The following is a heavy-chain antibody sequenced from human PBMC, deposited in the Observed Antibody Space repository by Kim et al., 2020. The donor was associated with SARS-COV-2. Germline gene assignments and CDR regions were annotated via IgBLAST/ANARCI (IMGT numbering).Heavy chain of an antibody. D-gene: IGHD1-1*01. V-gene: IGHV3-33*01. CDR1: GISFSSFG. J-gene: IGHJ6*03. CDR2: IWYDGSNE. CDR3: ARDGTAGTFDYFYYYYMDV. Sequence: GGSLRLSCVASGISFSSFGMHWVRQAPGKGLECVGFIWYDGSNEYYTDSVKGRFTISRDNSKNTLYLQMDSLRADDTAVYYCARDGTAGTFDYFYYYYMDVWGKGTTVTVSS.